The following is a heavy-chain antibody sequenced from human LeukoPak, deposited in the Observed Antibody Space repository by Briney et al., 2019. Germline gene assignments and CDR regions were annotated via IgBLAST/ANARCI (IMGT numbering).Heavy chain of an antibody. Sequence: GGSLRLSCAASGFTVSSNYMSWVRQAPGKGLEWVSVIYSGGSTYYAHSVKGRFTISRDNSKNTLYLQMNSLRAEDTAVYYCASNSGSYDNFDYWGQGTLVTVSS. CDR1: GFTVSSNY. CDR3: ASNSGSYDNFDY. D-gene: IGHD1-26*01. CDR2: IYSGGST. J-gene: IGHJ4*02. V-gene: IGHV3-53*01.